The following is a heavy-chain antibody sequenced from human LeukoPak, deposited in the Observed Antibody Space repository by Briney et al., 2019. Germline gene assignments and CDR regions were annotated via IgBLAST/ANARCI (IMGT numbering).Heavy chain of an antibody. J-gene: IGHJ4*02. CDR1: GFTFSDYG. CDR2: ISTSGTYI. Sequence: PGGSLSLSCAASGFTFSDYGMNWVRQAPGKGREWVSSISTSGTYIYYADSVKGRFTISRDNAKNSLYLQMNSLRAEDTPVYYCARSDSSGWYFFDYWGQGTLVTVSS. V-gene: IGHV3-21*01. CDR3: ARSDSSGWYFFDY. D-gene: IGHD6-19*01.